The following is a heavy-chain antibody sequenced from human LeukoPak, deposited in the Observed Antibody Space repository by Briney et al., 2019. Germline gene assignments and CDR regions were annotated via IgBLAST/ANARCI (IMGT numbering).Heavy chain of an antibody. CDR3: ARDPSGPPDY. J-gene: IGHJ4*02. CDR1: GFTFGNYD. D-gene: IGHD2-8*02. CDR2: IRYDGSTE. Sequence: GRSLRLSCRASGFTFGNYDMHWVRQAPGKGLGWVTTIRYDGSTEDYADSVKGRFTISRDNFKNTLYLQMNSLRAEDTAVYYCARDPSGPPDYWGQGTLVTVSS. V-gene: IGHV3-33*01.